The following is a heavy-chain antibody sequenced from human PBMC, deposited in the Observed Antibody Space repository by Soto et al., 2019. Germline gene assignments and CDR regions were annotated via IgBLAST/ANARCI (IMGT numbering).Heavy chain of an antibody. V-gene: IGHV6-1*01. J-gene: IGHJ4*02. CDR3: AKGPSPLAY. CDR2: TYYRSRWYS. D-gene: IGHD6-6*01. Sequence: PSQTLSLTCAVSGDSVSSNSAAWNWIRQSPSRGLEWLGRTYYRSRWYSDYAGSVKSRITINADTSKNQFSLHLNSVTPQDTAVYYCAKGPSPLAYWGRGTVVTVSS. CDR1: GDSVSSNSAA.